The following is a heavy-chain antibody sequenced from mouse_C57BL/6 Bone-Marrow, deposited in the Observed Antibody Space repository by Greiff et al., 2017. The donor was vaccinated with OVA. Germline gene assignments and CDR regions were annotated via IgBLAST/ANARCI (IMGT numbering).Heavy chain of an antibody. CDR2: IDPENGDT. Sequence: VQLQQSGAELVRPGASVQLSCTASGFNIQDDYMHWVKQRPEQGLEWIGWIDPENGDTEDASKFQGKATITADTSSNTAYLQLSSLTSEDTAVYYCTTHGSSYVEAMDYWGQGTSVTVSS. CDR1: GFNIQDDY. CDR3: TTHGSSYVEAMDY. D-gene: IGHD1-1*01. J-gene: IGHJ4*01. V-gene: IGHV14-4*01.